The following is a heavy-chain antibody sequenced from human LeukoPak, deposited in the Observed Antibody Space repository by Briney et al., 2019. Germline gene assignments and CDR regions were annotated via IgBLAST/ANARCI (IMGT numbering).Heavy chain of an antibody. CDR3: ARDGTPNYSSGWVYMDV. CDR2: IGSSDSTT. Sequence: GGSLRLSCAASGFTFSSYEMNWVRQAPGKGLEWLSYIGSSDSTTHYADSVKGRFTISRDNAKNSLYLRMNSLRVEDTAVYYCARDGTPNYSSGWVYMDVWGEGTTVTISS. D-gene: IGHD6-25*01. J-gene: IGHJ6*03. V-gene: IGHV3-48*03. CDR1: GFTFSSYE.